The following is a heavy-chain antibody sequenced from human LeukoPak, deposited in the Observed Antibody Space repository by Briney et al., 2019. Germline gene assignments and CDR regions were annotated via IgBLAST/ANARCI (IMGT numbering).Heavy chain of an antibody. D-gene: IGHD5-18*01. CDR1: GFTFSTFA. V-gene: IGHV3-23*01. J-gene: IGHJ5*02. CDR2: IFPSGGEI. Sequence: GGSLRLSCAASGFTFSTFAMLWVRQPRGKGLEWVSSIFPSGGEIHYADSVRGRFTISRDNSKSTLSLQMNSLRAEDTAIYYCVTYRQVMLPFETWGQGTLVTVSS. CDR3: VTYRQVMLPFET.